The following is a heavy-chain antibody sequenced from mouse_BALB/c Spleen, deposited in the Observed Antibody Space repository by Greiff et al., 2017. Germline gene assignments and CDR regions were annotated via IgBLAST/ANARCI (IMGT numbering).Heavy chain of an antibody. CDR3: AREFTTATRYFDV. Sequence: VQLKESGPGLVAPSQSLSITCTVSGFSLTGYGVNWVRQPPGKGLEWLGMIWGDGSTDYNSALKSRLSISKDNSKSQVFLKMNSLQTDDTARYYCAREFTTATRYFDVWGAGTTVTVSS. J-gene: IGHJ1*01. V-gene: IGHV2-6-7*01. D-gene: IGHD1-2*01. CDR2: IWGDGST. CDR1: GFSLTGYG.